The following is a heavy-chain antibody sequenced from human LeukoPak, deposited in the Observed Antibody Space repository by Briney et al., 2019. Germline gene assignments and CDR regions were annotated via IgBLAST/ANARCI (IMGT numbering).Heavy chain of an antibody. CDR3: AKDHDYYGSGSYTFDY. D-gene: IGHD3-10*01. CDR2: ISGSGGST. CDR1: GFTFSSYS. V-gene: IGHV3-23*01. J-gene: IGHJ4*02. Sequence: GGSLRLSCAASGFTFSSYSMNWVRQAPGKGLEWDSAISGSGGSTYYADSVKGRFTISRDNSKNTLYLQMNSLRAEDTAVYYCAKDHDYYGSGSYTFDYWGQGTLVTVSS.